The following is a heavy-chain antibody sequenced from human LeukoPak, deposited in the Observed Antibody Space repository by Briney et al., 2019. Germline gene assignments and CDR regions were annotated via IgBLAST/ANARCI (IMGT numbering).Heavy chain of an antibody. V-gene: IGHV4-34*01. CDR1: GASFSGYY. J-gene: IGHJ4*02. CDR3: ARGQRGYSYGYVH. CDR2: INPSGRT. D-gene: IGHD5-18*01. Sequence: PSETLSLTCAVYGASFSGYYWSWIRQPPGKGLEWIGEINPSGRTNYNPSLKSRVTISVDTSKNQFSLKLSSVPAVDTALYYCARGQRGYSYGYVHWGQGTLVTVSS.